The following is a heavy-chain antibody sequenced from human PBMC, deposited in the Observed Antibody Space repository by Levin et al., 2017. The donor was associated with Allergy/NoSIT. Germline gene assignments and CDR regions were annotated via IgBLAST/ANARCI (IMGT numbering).Heavy chain of an antibody. CDR2: IYPGDSDT. J-gene: IGHJ3*02. V-gene: IGHV5-51*01. D-gene: IGHD5-24*01. CDR1: GYSFTSYW. Sequence: GESLKISCKGSGYSFTSYWIGWVRQMPGKGLEWMGIIYPGDSDTRYSPSFQGQVTISADKSISTAYLQWSSLKASDTAMYYCARRGFSRRWLQLPAEFDAFDIWGQGTMVTVSS. CDR3: ARRGFSRRWLQLPAEFDAFDI.